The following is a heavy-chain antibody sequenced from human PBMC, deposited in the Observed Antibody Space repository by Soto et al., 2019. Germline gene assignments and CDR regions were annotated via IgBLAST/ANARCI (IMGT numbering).Heavy chain of an antibody. Sequence: PGGSLRLSCAASGFTFRSYAMHLVRQAPGKGLEWVAAISYDENNRYYTDSVKGRFTISRDNSKNTLYLQVNSLRAEDTAVYYCARALDTAMASKDNWFDPWGQGT. V-gene: IGHV3-30-3*01. CDR1: GFTFRSYA. CDR3: ARALDTAMASKDNWFDP. D-gene: IGHD5-18*01. J-gene: IGHJ5*02. CDR2: ISYDENNR.